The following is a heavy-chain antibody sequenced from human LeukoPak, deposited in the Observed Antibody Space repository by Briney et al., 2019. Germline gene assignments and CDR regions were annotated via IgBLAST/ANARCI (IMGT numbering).Heavy chain of an antibody. J-gene: IGHJ6*03. CDR1: GFTFDDYG. Sequence: SGGSLRLSCAASGFTFDDYGMSWVRQAPGKGLEWVSGINWNGGSTGYADSVKGRFSISRDNAKNSLYLQMNSLGVEDTAIYYCARDPYNGAYSEGYYYYYMDVWGKGTTVTVSS. V-gene: IGHV3-20*04. CDR2: INWNGGST. D-gene: IGHD1-1*01. CDR3: ARDPYNGAYSEGYYYYYMDV.